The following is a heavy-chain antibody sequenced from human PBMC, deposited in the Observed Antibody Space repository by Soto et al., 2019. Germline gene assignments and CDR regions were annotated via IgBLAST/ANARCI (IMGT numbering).Heavy chain of an antibody. D-gene: IGHD4-17*01. CDR2: ISGSGGST. CDR3: AKDSDSYGDYEIYAH. V-gene: IGHV3-23*01. CDR1: GFTFSSYA. J-gene: IGHJ4*02. Sequence: GGSLRLSCAASGFTFSSYAMSWVRQAPGKGLEWVSAISGSGGSTYYADSVKGRFTISRDNSKNTLYLQMNSLRAEDTAVYYCAKDSDSYGDYEIYAHCGQGTLVTVSS.